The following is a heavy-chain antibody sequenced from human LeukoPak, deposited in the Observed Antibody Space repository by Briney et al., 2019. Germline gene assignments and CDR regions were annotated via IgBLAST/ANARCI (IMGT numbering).Heavy chain of an antibody. D-gene: IGHD3-22*01. Sequence: PGGSLRLSCAASGFTFSSYAMSWVRQAPGKGLEWVSAISGSGGSTYYADSVKGRFTISRDNSKNTLYLQMNSLRAEDTAVYYCAKEPPMIVVVIGYFDYWGQGTLVTVSS. J-gene: IGHJ4*02. CDR3: AKEPPMIVVVIGYFDY. CDR1: GFTFSSYA. V-gene: IGHV3-23*01. CDR2: ISGSGGST.